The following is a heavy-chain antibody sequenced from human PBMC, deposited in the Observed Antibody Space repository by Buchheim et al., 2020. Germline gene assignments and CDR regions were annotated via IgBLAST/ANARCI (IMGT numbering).Heavy chain of an antibody. V-gene: IGHV3-30*04. D-gene: IGHD5-24*01. CDR1: GFTFSSYA. J-gene: IGHJ4*02. CDR3: ARDLNGYNSGY. Sequence: QVQLVESGGGVVQPGRSLRLSCAASGFTFSSYAMHWVRQAPGKGLEWVAVISYDGSNKYYADSVKGRFTISRDNSKNTRYLQMNSLRAEDTAVYYCARDLNGYNSGYWGQGAL. CDR2: ISYDGSNK.